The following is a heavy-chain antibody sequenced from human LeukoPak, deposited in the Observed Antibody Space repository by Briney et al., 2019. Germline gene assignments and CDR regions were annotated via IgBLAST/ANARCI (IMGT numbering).Heavy chain of an antibody. CDR3: ARDNYGSGLPDFDY. J-gene: IGHJ4*02. V-gene: IGHV4-4*07. CDR2: ISASGTT. D-gene: IGHD3-10*01. Sequence: SETLSLTCTVSSGSINGHYWSWIRQPAGKGLEWLGRISASGTTKYNLSLRDRVTMSLDTSKNQFALKVKSVTAADTGVYYCARDNYGSGLPDFDYWGQGTLVTVSS. CDR1: SGSINGHY.